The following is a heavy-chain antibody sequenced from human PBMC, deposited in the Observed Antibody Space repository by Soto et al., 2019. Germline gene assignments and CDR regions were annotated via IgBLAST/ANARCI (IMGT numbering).Heavy chain of an antibody. Sequence: GGSLRLSCAASGFTFSSYAMSWVRQAPGKGLEWVSAISGSGGSTYYADSVKGRFTISRDNSKNTLYLQMNSLRAEDTAVYYCAKIPLGDFWSGYPYYFDYWGQGTLVTVSS. J-gene: IGHJ4*02. CDR1: GFTFSSYA. CDR3: AKIPLGDFWSGYPYYFDY. V-gene: IGHV3-23*01. D-gene: IGHD3-3*01. CDR2: ISGSGGST.